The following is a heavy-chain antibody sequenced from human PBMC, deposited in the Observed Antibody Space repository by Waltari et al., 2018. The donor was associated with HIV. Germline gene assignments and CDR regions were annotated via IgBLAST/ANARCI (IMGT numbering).Heavy chain of an antibody. Sequence: QLQLQESGPGLVKPSETLSLTCTVSGGSISSRSYYWGRTRKPPGKGLEWIGSIYYSGSTYYNPSLKSRVTISVDTSKNQFSLKLSSVTAADTAVYYCARVPYYYDSSGYTVWGQGTLVTVSS. CDR2: IYYSGST. CDR1: GGSISSRSYY. CDR3: ARVPYYYDSSGYTV. V-gene: IGHV4-39*07. D-gene: IGHD3-22*01. J-gene: IGHJ4*02.